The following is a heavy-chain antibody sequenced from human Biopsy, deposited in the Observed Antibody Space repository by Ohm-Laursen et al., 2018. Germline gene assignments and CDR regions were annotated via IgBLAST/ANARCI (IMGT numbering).Heavy chain of an antibody. CDR2: IFYSANT. V-gene: IGHV4-31*11. Sequence: SETPSLTCAVSGVSINGGRYYWNWIRHHPGKGLEWIGNIFYSANTYYNPSLKSRVTISVDTSKNQFSLKLSSVTAADTAMYYCARLGSGDYFPTFFDFWGQGALVTVSS. CDR3: ARLGSGDYFPTFFDF. D-gene: IGHD5-12*01. J-gene: IGHJ4*02. CDR1: GVSINGGRYY.